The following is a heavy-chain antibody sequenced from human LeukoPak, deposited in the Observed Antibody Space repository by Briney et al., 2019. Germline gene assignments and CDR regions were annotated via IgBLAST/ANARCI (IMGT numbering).Heavy chain of an antibody. Sequence: PGGSLRLSCAASRFTFSSYGMHWVRQAPGKGLEWVAVISYDGSNKYYADSVKGRFSISRDNAKNSLFLQMNGLRAEDTAVYYRARDYYDSSGYYFLPYWGQGTLVTVSS. CDR2: ISYDGSNK. J-gene: IGHJ4*02. CDR3: ARDYYDSSGYYFLPY. CDR1: RFTFSSYG. V-gene: IGHV3-30*03. D-gene: IGHD3-22*01.